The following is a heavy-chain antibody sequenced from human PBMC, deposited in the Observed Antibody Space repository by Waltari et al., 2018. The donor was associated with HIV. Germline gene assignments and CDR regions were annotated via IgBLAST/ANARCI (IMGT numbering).Heavy chain of an antibody. V-gene: IGHV3-9*01. D-gene: IGHD6-13*01. CDR3: VREGVAAAGTNDAFDI. Sequence: EVQLVESGGGLVQPGRSLRLSWAASGFTFDDYVIHWVRQAPGRGLEWVSGISWNSGRIGYADSVKGRFTISRDNAKKSVFLQMNSLKTDDTALYYCVREGVAAAGTNDAFDIWGQGTMVTVSS. CDR1: GFTFDDYV. CDR2: ISWNSGRI. J-gene: IGHJ3*02.